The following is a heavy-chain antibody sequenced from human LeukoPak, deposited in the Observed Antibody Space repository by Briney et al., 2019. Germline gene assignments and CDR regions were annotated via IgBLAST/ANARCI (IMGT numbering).Heavy chain of an antibody. CDR3: ARAMPHDNWFDP. D-gene: IGHD2-2*01. J-gene: IGHJ5*02. Sequence: GGSLRLSCAASRLTFNSYWMHWVRQVAGKGLVWVARINGDASNTTYADSVKGRFTISRDSAKNTLYLQMNSLRVGDTAVYYCARAMPHDNWFDPWGQGSLVTVSS. V-gene: IGHV3-74*03. CDR1: RLTFNSYW. CDR2: INGDASNT.